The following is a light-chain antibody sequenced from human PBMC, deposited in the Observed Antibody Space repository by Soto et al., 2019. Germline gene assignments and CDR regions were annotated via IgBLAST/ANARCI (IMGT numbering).Light chain of an antibody. V-gene: IGKV3D-15*01. Sequence: EIVMTQSPVTLSASPGERVTLSCRASQSDNINLAWYQQRPGQAPRVLIYGASNRASGIPDRFSGSGSGTDFTLTISSLEPDDFALYYCQLYKDWPPLTFGGGTRVEIK. CDR1: QSDNIN. CDR2: GAS. CDR3: QLYKDWPPLT. J-gene: IGKJ4*01.